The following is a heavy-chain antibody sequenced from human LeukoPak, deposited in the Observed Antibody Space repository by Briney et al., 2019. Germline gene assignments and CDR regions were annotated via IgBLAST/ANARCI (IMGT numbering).Heavy chain of an antibody. J-gene: IGHJ3*02. V-gene: IGHV1-2*04. D-gene: IGHD3-10*01. Sequence: GASVKVSCKASGYTFTGYYIHWVRQAPGQGLEWMGWINPNNGGTSYAQKFQGWVTLTRNTSISTANMDLIRLTSDDTAVYYCTRGGSGSYSALDIWGQGTMVTVSS. CDR3: TRGGSGSYSALDI. CDR1: GYTFTGYY. CDR2: INPNNGGT.